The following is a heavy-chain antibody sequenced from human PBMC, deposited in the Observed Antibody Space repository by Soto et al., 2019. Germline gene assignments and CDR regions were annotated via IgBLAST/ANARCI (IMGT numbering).Heavy chain of an antibody. D-gene: IGHD1-26*01. Sequence: DVQLVESGGGLVQPGGSLRLSCAISGFSVSSNYLSWVRQAPGKGLEWVSVHYSGGSTYYADSVQGRFTISRDKSHNTLYLQMRRVGAEATAVYLCARHRHPRGTVGATSPLEPWGQGTQGTVSS. J-gene: IGHJ5*02. CDR3: ARHRHPRGTVGATSPLEP. V-gene: IGHV3-53*01. CDR1: GFSVSSNY. CDR2: HYSGGST.